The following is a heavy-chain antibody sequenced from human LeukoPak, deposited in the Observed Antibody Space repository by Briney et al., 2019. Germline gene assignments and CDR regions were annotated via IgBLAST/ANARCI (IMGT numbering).Heavy chain of an antibody. J-gene: IGHJ4*02. V-gene: IGHV3-53*01. CDR2: IYSGGST. CDR3: ARDSGYCSGGTCNHFDY. Sequence: PGGSLRFSCAASGFTVSSNYMSWVRQAPGKGLEWVSVIYSGGSTYYADSVKGRFTISRHNSKNTLYLQMNSLRAEDTAVYYCARDSGYCSGGTCNHFDYWGQGTLVTVSA. CDR1: GFTVSSNY. D-gene: IGHD2-15*01.